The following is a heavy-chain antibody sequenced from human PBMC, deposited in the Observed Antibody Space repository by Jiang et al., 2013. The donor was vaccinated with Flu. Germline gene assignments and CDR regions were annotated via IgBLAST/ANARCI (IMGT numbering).Heavy chain of an antibody. CDR2: IHYSGRT. J-gene: IGHJ5*02. V-gene: IGHV4-59*08. D-gene: IGHD4-23*01. CDR1: GGSMNDYF. Sequence: LLKPSETLPLTCTVSGGSMNDYFWSWVRQPPGKELEWIGHIHYSGRTTYNPSLNSRVTISLDTSRNHFSLNLKSVSAADTAVYYCAEGYGGGWFDP. CDR3: AEGYGGGWFDP.